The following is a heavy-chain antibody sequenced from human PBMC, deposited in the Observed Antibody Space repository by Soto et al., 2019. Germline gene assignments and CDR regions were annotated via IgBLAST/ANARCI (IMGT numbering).Heavy chain of an antibody. CDR2: IYPGDSDT. D-gene: IGHD3-3*01. Sequence: GESLKISCQGSGYTFSNFWIGWVRQMPGKGLEWMGIIYPGDSDTRYSPSFQGQVTISADKSISAAYLQWSSLKASDTAMYYCARVIFGVVIPGAFHIWGQGTMVTVSS. J-gene: IGHJ3*02. V-gene: IGHV5-51*01. CDR3: ARVIFGVVIPGAFHI. CDR1: GYTFSNFW.